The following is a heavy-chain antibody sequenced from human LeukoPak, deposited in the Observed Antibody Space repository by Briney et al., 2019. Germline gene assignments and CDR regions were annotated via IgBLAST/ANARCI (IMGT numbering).Heavy chain of an antibody. V-gene: IGHV3-66*01. D-gene: IGHD3-22*01. Sequence: GGSLRLSCAASGFTVSSNYMSWVRQAPGKGLEWVSVIYSGGSTYCADSVKGRFTISRDNSKNTLYLQMNSLRAEDTAVYYCARGPYYYDSGLDYWGQGTLVTVSS. CDR1: GFTVSSNY. CDR3: ARGPYYYDSGLDY. J-gene: IGHJ4*02. CDR2: IYSGGST.